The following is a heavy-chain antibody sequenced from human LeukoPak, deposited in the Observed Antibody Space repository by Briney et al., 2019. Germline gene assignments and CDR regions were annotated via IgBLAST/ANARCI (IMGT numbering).Heavy chain of an antibody. CDR3: ARLVGATRIDY. Sequence: SETLSLTCTVSGGSISSSSDYWGWIRQPPGKGLEWIGSIYYSGSTYYNPSLKSRVTISVDTSKNQFSLKLSSVTAADMAVYYCARLVGATRIDYWGQGTLVTVSS. J-gene: IGHJ4*02. CDR1: GGSISSSSDY. V-gene: IGHV4-39*07. CDR2: IYYSGST. D-gene: IGHD1-26*01.